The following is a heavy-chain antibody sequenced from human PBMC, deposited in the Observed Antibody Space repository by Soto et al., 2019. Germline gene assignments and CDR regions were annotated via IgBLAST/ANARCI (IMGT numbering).Heavy chain of an antibody. J-gene: IGHJ4*02. CDR3: GRHHVRGRTIAGAAEF. Sequence: QVQLQQWGAGLLKPSETLSLTCAVYGKSLSGYYWSWIRQPPGKALEWIGEINHSGNTNYNPSLKSRATISVDTSKNQLFRNLGLGPAADTAMYYCGRHHVRGRTIAGAAEFWGQGTLVTVSS. V-gene: IGHV4-34*01. CDR2: INHSGNT. CDR1: GKSLSGYY. D-gene: IGHD1-26*01.